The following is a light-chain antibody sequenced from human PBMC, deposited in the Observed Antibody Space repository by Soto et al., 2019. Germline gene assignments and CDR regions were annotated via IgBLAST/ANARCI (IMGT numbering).Light chain of an antibody. V-gene: IGKV3-20*01. CDR1: QSVDSRY. Sequence: EIVLTQSPGTLSLSPGERATLSCRASQSVDSRYLAWYQQKPGQAPRLLIYGASSRATGIPDRFSGSGSGTDFTLTISSLQPEDVATYYCQKYNTVPRTFGQGTKVEI. CDR3: QKYNTVPRT. CDR2: GAS. J-gene: IGKJ1*01.